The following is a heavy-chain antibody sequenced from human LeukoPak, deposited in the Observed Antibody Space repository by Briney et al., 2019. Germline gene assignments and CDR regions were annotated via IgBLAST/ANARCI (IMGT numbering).Heavy chain of an antibody. Sequence: GGSLRLSCAASGFTFKTYWMSWVRQAPGKGLEWVANIKQDGSENRYVDSVKGRFTISRDNAKNSLYLQMNSLRAEDTAVYYCATDEGAHSSRGIDYWGQGTLVTVSS. D-gene: IGHD6-19*01. CDR2: IKQDGSEN. CDR1: GFTFKTYW. CDR3: ATDEGAHSSRGIDY. J-gene: IGHJ4*02. V-gene: IGHV3-7*03.